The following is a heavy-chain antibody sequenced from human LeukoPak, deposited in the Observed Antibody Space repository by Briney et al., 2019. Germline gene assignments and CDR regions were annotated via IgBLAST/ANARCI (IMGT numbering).Heavy chain of an antibody. CDR2: INHSGGT. V-gene: IGHV4-34*01. CDR1: GGSFSGYY. D-gene: IGHD6-19*01. J-gene: IGHJ4*02. Sequence: PSETLSLTCTVYGGSFSGYYWSWIRQPPGKGLEWIGEINHSGGTNYNPSLKSRVTISVDTSKNQFSLKLSSVTAADTAVYYCAREPTSGWYDYWGQGTLVTVSS. CDR3: AREPTSGWYDY.